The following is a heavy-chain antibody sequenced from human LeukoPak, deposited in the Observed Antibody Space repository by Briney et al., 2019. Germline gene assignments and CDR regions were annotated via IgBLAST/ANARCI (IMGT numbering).Heavy chain of an antibody. Sequence: ASVKVSCKASGYTFTSYGISWVRQAPGQGLEWMGWISAYNGNTNYAQKLQGRVTMTTDTSTSTAYMELRSLRSDDTAVYYCARARVQLERRGLEVKSLLPTWGQGALVTASS. CDR2: ISAYNGNT. D-gene: IGHD1-1*01. V-gene: IGHV1-18*01. CDR3: ARARVQLERRGLEVKSLLPT. CDR1: GYTFTSYG. J-gene: IGHJ5*02.